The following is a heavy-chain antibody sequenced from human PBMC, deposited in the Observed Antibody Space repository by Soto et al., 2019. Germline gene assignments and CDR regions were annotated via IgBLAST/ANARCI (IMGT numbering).Heavy chain of an antibody. CDR1: GFTFNKFG. CDR3: VKERADFVTVPHATSGMDV. CDR2: LSYDGNHD. Sequence: QVHLVESGGGVVQPGGSLRLSCTASGFTFNKFGMHWVRRTPGKGLEWVAALSYDGNHDFYADPVRGRLIISRDNSKNTLFLQMNTLKPDHTSVYYCVKERADFVTVPHATSGMDVWGPGTTVTVSS. J-gene: IGHJ6*02. V-gene: IGHV3-30*18. D-gene: IGHD2-15*01.